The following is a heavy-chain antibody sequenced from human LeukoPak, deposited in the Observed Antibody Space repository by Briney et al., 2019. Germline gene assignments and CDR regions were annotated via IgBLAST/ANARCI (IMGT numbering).Heavy chain of an antibody. Sequence: GGSLRLSCAASGFTFSSYWMSWVRQAPGKGLEWVANIKQDGSEKYYVDSVKGRFTISRDNAKNSLYLQMYSLRAEDTAVYYCARVLLLSSSSFDYWGQGTLVTVSS. CDR1: GFTFSSYW. CDR2: IKQDGSEK. V-gene: IGHV3-7*01. D-gene: IGHD6-13*01. CDR3: ARVLLLSSSSFDY. J-gene: IGHJ4*02.